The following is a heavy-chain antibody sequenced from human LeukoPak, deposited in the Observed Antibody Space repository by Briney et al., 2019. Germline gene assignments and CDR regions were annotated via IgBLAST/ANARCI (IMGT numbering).Heavy chain of an antibody. D-gene: IGHD6-13*01. CDR1: GFSFSSYS. CDR3: ARDPSSSSWYGRSYYYYMDV. V-gene: IGHV3-30*03. Sequence: GGSLRLSCAASGFSFSSYSMNWVRQAPGKGLEWVAVISYDGSNKYYADSVKGRFTISRDNSKNTLYLQMNSLRAEDTAVYYCARDPSSSSWYGRSYYYYMDVWGKGTTVTVSS. CDR2: ISYDGSNK. J-gene: IGHJ6*03.